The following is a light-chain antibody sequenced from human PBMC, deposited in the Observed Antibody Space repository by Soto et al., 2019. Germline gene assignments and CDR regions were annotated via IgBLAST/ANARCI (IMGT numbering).Light chain of an antibody. Sequence: QSALTQPPSASGSPGQSVTISCTGTSSDVGGYNYVSWYQQHPGKAPKLMIYEVSKRPSGVPDRFSGSKSGNTASLTVSGLQAEDEADYYCSSYAGSNNSEVFGTGTKLTV. CDR2: EVS. CDR1: SSDVGGYNY. V-gene: IGLV2-8*01. J-gene: IGLJ1*01. CDR3: SSYAGSNNSEV.